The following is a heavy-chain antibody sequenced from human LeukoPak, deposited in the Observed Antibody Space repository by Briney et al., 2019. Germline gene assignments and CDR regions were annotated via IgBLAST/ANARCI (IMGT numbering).Heavy chain of an antibody. Sequence: ASVKVSCKASGYTFTGYFIHWVRQAPGQGLEWMGWINPNNGGTKYAQKFQDRVTMTRDTSISTAYMELSRLRSDDTAVYYCARDERYDSSGYPSDYWGQGTLVTVSS. CDR2: INPNNGGT. V-gene: IGHV1-2*02. J-gene: IGHJ4*02. CDR1: GYTFTGYF. CDR3: ARDERYDSSGYPSDY. D-gene: IGHD3-22*01.